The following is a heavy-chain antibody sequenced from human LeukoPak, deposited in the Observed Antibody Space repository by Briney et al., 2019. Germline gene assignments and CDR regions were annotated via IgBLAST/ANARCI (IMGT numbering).Heavy chain of an antibody. CDR2: IYYSGST. V-gene: IGHV4-59*01. CDR3: ARGYYYYYMDV. J-gene: IGHJ6*03. Sequence: SETLSLTCTVSGGSISSYYWRWLRQPPGKGLEWIGYIYYSGSTNYNPSLKSRVIISVDTSKNQFSLKLSSVTAADTAVYYCARGYYYYYMDVWGKGTTVTVSS. CDR1: GGSISSYY.